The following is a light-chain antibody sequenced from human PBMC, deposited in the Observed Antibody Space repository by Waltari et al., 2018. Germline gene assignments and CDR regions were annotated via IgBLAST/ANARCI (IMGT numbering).Light chain of an antibody. CDR3: QSTDSSGTFVV. CDR2: KDS. CDR1: ALPKQY. V-gene: IGLV3-25*03. Sequence: SYELTQPPSVSVSPGQTARITCSGDALPKQYAYWYQQKPGQAPVLGIYKDSERPSGIPERCSGSSSGTTVTLTISGVQAEDEADYYCQSTDSSGTFVVFGGGTKLTAL. J-gene: IGLJ2*01.